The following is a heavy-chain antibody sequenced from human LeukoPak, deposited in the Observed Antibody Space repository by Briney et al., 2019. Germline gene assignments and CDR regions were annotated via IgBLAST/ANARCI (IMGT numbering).Heavy chain of an antibody. CDR2: INPNSGGT. J-gene: IGHJ4*02. Sequence: VKVSCKXSGYTFTGYYMHWVRQAPGQGLEWMGWINPNSGGTNYAQKFQGRVTITRDTSISTAYMELSRLRSDDTAVYYCARVGHDSSGLFFDYWGQGTLVTVSS. CDR3: ARVGHDSSGLFFDY. V-gene: IGHV1-2*02. D-gene: IGHD3-22*01. CDR1: GYTFTGYY.